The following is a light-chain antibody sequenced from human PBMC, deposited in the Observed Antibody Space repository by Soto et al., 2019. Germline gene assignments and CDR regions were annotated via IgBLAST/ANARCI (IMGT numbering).Light chain of an antibody. CDR2: GAS. J-gene: IGKJ2*01. CDR1: QGIRNG. CDR3: LQDYTYPYT. V-gene: IGKV1-6*01. Sequence: AIQMTQSPSSLSASVGDRVTITCRASQGIRNGLGWYQQKPGKAPKLLLYGASSLQSGVPSRFSGSGSGTDFTLTISSLQPEDFATYYCLQDYTYPYTFGQGTKLEIK.